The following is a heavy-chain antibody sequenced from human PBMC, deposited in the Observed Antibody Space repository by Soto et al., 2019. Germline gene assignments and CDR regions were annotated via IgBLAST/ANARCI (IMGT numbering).Heavy chain of an antibody. J-gene: IGHJ4*02. V-gene: IGHV4-30-2*01. CDR1: GGSIRSGVYS. CDR2: IYHRGST. Sequence: QLQLQESGSGLVKPSQTLSLTCAVSGGSIRSGVYSWIWIRQPPGKVLVRISSIYHRGSTYYNPSLQSAVTRSLDRSKNQCSLKLVSGAAADTSVYYCDRGPPFVLWGQGTLVTVSS. CDR3: DRGPPFVL.